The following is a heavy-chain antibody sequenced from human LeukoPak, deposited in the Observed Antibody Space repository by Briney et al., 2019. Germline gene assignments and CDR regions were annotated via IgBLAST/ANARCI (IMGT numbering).Heavy chain of an antibody. D-gene: IGHD3-16*01. CDR1: GVSISSSSYY. CDR3: ARDGGFFDY. J-gene: IGHJ4*02. Sequence: SETLSLTCTVSGVSISSSSYYWGWIRQPPGKGLEWIGSIYYSGSTYYNPSLKSRVTISVDTSKNQFSLKLSSVTAADTAVYYCARDGGFFDYWGQGTLVTVSS. V-gene: IGHV4-39*02. CDR2: IYYSGST.